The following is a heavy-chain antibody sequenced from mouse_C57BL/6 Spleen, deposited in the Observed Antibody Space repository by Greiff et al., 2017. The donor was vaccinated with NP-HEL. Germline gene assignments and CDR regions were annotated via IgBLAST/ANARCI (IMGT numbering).Heavy chain of an antibody. D-gene: IGHD2-3*01. V-gene: IGHV6-3*01. Sequence: EVKLMESGGGLVQPGGSMKLSCVASGFTFSNYWMNWVRQSPEKGLEWVAQIRLKSDNYATHYAESVKGRFTISRDDSKSSVYLQMNNLRAEDTGIYYCTGSISAWFAYWGQGTLVTVSA. CDR2: IRLKSDNYAT. J-gene: IGHJ3*01. CDR1: GFTFSNYW. CDR3: TGSISAWFAY.